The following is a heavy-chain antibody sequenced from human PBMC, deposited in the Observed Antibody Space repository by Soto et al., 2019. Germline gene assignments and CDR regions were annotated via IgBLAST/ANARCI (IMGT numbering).Heavy chain of an antibody. V-gene: IGHV3-30-3*01. CDR2: ISDDGSNK. CDR3: ARDHFKGATIFGVVIRGYYFDY. Sequence: QVQLVESGGGVVQPGRSLRLSCAASGFTFSSYAMHWFRQAPGKGLEWVAVISDDGSNKYYADSVKGRFTISRDNSKNTLYLQMNSLRAEDTAVYYCARDHFKGATIFGVVIRGYYFDYWGQGTLVTVSS. D-gene: IGHD3-3*01. J-gene: IGHJ4*02. CDR1: GFTFSSYA.